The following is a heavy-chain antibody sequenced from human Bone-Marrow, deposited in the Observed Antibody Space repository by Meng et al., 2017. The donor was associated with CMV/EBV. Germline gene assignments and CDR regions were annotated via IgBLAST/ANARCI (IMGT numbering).Heavy chain of an antibody. Sequence: GGSLRLSCTASGFTFGDYAMSWVRQAPGKGLEWVGFIRSKAYGGTTEYAASVKGRFTISRDDSKSIAYLQMNSLKTEDTAVYYCTRDYWADGYKPDYWGQGTLVTFSS. V-gene: IGHV3-49*04. CDR2: IRSKAYGGTT. D-gene: IGHD5-24*01. CDR1: GFTFGDYA. CDR3: TRDYWADGYKPDY. J-gene: IGHJ4*02.